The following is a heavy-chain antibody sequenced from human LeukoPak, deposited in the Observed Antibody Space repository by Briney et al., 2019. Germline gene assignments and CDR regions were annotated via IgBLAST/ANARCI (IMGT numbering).Heavy chain of an antibody. CDR1: GGSFSGYY. D-gene: IGHD4-11*01. J-gene: IGHJ6*02. CDR3: ATEYSNYVPHIVVPYYYYYGMDV. Sequence: SETLSLTCAVYGGSFSGYYWSWIRQPPGKGREWIGEINHSGSTNYNPSLKSRVTISVDTSKNQFSLKLSSVTAADTAVYYCATEYSNYVPHIVVPYYYYYGMDVWGQGTTVTVSS. CDR2: INHSGST. V-gene: IGHV4-34*01.